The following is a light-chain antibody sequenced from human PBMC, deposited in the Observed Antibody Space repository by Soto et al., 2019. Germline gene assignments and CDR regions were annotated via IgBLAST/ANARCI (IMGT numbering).Light chain of an antibody. J-gene: IGLJ1*01. V-gene: IGLV1-44*01. Sequence: QSVPTQPPSASGTPRPRVTISCSGSNSKIGSNTVNWYQQLPGTAPKLLIYSNNQRPSGVPDRFSGSKSGTSASLAISGLQSEDEADYYCAAWDDSLNGPYVFGTGTKVTVL. CDR3: AAWDDSLNGPYV. CDR1: NSKIGSNT. CDR2: SNN.